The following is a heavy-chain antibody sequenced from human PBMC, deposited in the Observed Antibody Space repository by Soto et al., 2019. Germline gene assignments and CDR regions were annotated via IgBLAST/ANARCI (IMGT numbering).Heavy chain of an antibody. J-gene: IGHJ4*02. Sequence: EVQLVESGGGLAQPGGSLRLSCAASGFNFNNYAMHWVRQAPGQGLEWVSGINWNSGRMVYADSVKGRFTISRDNAKNSLYLQMNSLRPEDTAFYYRAKGGNRHYDFWSDYWGQGTLVTVSS. V-gene: IGHV3-9*01. D-gene: IGHD3-3*01. CDR3: AKGGNRHYDFWSDY. CDR1: GFNFNNYA. CDR2: INWNSGRM.